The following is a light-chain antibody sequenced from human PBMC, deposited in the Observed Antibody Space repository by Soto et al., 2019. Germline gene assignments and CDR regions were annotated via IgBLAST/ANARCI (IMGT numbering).Light chain of an antibody. J-gene: IGLJ1*01. CDR3: CSYAGSSNRV. CDR2: EGS. V-gene: IGLV2-23*01. Sequence: QSAMTHPASVCGSPGHSITISCTGTSSDVGSYNLVSWYQQHPGKAPKLMIYEGSKRPSGVSNRFSGSKSGNTASLTISGLQAEEEADYYCCSYAGSSNRVFGTGTKVTVL. CDR1: SSDVGSYNL.